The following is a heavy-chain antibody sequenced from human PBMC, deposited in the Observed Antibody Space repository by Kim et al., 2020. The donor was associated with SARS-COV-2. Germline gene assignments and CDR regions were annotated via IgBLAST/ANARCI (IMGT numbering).Heavy chain of an antibody. V-gene: IGHV4-39*01. CDR3: ARHQKTYYYDSSGYFQH. Sequence: LKSRVTISVDTSKNQFSLKLSSVTAADTAVYYCARHQKTYYYDSSGYFQHWGQGTLVTVSS. D-gene: IGHD3-22*01. J-gene: IGHJ1*01.